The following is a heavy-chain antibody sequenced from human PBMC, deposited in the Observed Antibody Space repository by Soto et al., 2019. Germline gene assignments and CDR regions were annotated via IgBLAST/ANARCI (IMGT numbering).Heavy chain of an antibody. V-gene: IGHV1-24*01. CDR2: FDPEDGET. CDR3: ATVNPGIAAAGPHDAFDI. Sequence: ASVEVSWKVAGYTLTELSMHWVRLAPGKGLERMGGFDPEDGETIDAQKFQGRVTMTEDTSTDTAYMELSSLRSEDTAVYYCATVNPGIAAAGPHDAFDIWGQGTMVTVSS. CDR1: GYTLTELS. J-gene: IGHJ3*02. D-gene: IGHD6-13*01.